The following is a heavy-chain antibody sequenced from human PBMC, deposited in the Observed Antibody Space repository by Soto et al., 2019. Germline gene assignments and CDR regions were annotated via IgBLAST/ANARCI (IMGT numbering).Heavy chain of an antibody. CDR2: IRGSSDRI. V-gene: IGHV3-48*02. D-gene: IGHD3-16*01. Sequence: EVQLVQSGGGLVQPGGSLRLSCAASGFTFSRYSMTWVRQGPGKGLEWLSYIRGSSDRIYYADSVKGRFTISRDNVQNSLYLQMNSLRDEDTAVYFCARDSGRGGSDDYWGQGNLVTVSA. CDR1: GFTFSRYS. CDR3: ARDSGRGGSDDY. J-gene: IGHJ4*02.